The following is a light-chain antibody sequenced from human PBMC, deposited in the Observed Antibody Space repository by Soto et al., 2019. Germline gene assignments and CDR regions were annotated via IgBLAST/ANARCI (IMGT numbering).Light chain of an antibody. CDR2: DAY. CDR3: QQYDNLPLT. CDR1: QDISNY. Sequence: DLQMTQSPSSLSASVGDRVTITCQANQDISNYLNWYQQKPGKAPKLLIYDAYNLETWVPSRFSGSGSGTDFTFTISSLQPEDIATYYCQQYDNLPLTFGGGTKVEI. J-gene: IGKJ4*01. V-gene: IGKV1-33*01.